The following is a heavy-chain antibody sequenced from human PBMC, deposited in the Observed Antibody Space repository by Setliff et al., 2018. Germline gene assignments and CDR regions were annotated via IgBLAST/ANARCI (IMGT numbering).Heavy chain of an antibody. V-gene: IGHV4-4*07. Sequence: SETLSLTCTVSGGSISSYYWIWIRQPAGKGLEWIGHIYIGGSANYNPSLKSRVTMSIDTSKNQFSRKLNSVTAADMAVYYCAREQWLDPPGYYYMDVWAKGTTVTVSS. CDR1: GGSISSYY. J-gene: IGHJ6*03. D-gene: IGHD6-19*01. CDR3: AREQWLDPPGYYYMDV. CDR2: IYIGGSA.